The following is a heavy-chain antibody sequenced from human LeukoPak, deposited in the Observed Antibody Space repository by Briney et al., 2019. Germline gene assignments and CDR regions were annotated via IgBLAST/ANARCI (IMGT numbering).Heavy chain of an antibody. Sequence: GGSLRFSCEVSGFTFSDHYMSWIRQAPGKRLEWVSYISSGSTYTNYADSVEGRFTISRDNAKNSPYLQMNSLRAEDTAVYYCARGDYGGDYFDYWGQGTLVTVSS. CDR1: GFTFSDHY. J-gene: IGHJ4*02. CDR3: ARGDYGGDYFDY. CDR2: ISSGSTYT. V-gene: IGHV3-11*05. D-gene: IGHD4-23*01.